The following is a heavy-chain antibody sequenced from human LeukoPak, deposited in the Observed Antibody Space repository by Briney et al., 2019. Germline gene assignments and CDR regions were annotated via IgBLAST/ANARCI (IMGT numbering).Heavy chain of an antibody. V-gene: IGHV2-5*02. CDR2: IYWDDDK. J-gene: IGHJ4*02. Sequence: SGPTLVKPTQTLTLTCTFSGFSLSTSGVGVGWIRQPPGKALGWLALIYWDDDKRYSPSLKSRLTITKDTSKNQVVLTMTNMDPVDTATYYCAHRTGTTFLFDYWGQGTLVTVSS. CDR1: GFSLSTSGVG. D-gene: IGHD1-1*01. CDR3: AHRTGTTFLFDY.